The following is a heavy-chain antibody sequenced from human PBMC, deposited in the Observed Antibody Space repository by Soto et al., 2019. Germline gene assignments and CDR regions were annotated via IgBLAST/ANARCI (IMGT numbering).Heavy chain of an antibody. Sequence: GGSLRLSCAASGFTFSSYAMSWVRQAPGKGLEWVSAISGSGGSTYYADSVKGRFTISRDNSKNTLYLQMNSLRAEDTAVYYCAKGMGAVAATSGAFDIWGQGTMVTVSS. CDR1: GFTFSSYA. CDR3: AKGMGAVAATSGAFDI. D-gene: IGHD6-19*01. V-gene: IGHV3-23*01. CDR2: ISGSGGST. J-gene: IGHJ3*02.